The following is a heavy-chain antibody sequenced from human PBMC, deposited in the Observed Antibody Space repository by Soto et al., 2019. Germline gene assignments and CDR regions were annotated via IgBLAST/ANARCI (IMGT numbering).Heavy chain of an antibody. CDR1: GFNFDNYG. J-gene: IGHJ4*02. CDR3: AKDRVGGTFYTPLAF. CDR2: ITYDGSFQ. Sequence: QVQLVESGGGVVQPGGSLRLSCQASGFNFDNYGMHWVRQVPGKGLEWVAVITYDGSFQYYADSVKGRFTISRDNSKNTLSLHLNTLKPEDTAVYHCAKDRVGGTFYTPLAFWGQGTLVTVSS. V-gene: IGHV3-30*18. D-gene: IGHD1-7*01.